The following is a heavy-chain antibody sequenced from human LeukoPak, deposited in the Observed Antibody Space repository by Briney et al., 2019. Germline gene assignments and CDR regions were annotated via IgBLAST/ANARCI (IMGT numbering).Heavy chain of an antibody. V-gene: IGHV3-21*01. CDR2: ISSSSSYI. Sequence: GGSLRLSCAASGFTFSSYSMNWVRQAPGKGLEWVSSISSSSSYIYYADSVKGRFTISRDNAKNSLYLQMNSLRAEDTAVYYCARDLYSDFWSGYYLGMDVWGQGTRVTVSS. D-gene: IGHD3-3*01. CDR3: ARDLYSDFWSGYYLGMDV. CDR1: GFTFSSYS. J-gene: IGHJ6*02.